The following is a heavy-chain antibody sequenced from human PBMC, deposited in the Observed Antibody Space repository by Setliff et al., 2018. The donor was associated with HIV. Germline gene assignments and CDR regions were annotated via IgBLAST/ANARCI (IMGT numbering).Heavy chain of an antibody. Sequence: ASVKVSCKASGYTLTDFYIHWVRQAPGQGLEWMGWIAPNSGGTGYAENFQGRVTMTRDTSVNTAYMELSRLTSDDTAVYYCAGVISRFSDLQKDYFQYWGEGTLVTVS. V-gene: IGHV1-2*02. D-gene: IGHD2-21*01. CDR3: AGVISRFSDLQKDYFQY. CDR1: GYTLTDFY. CDR2: IAPNSGGT. J-gene: IGHJ4*02.